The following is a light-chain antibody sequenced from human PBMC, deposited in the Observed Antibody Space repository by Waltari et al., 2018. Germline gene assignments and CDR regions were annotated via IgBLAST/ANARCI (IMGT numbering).Light chain of an antibody. CDR3: QTGGHGTWV. CDR2: VNSDGSH. Sequence: QLVLTQSPLASASLGASVKLTCTLSSGHSTNVIAWLQKRPEKGPRYLMKVNSDGSHNKGDEIPDRFSGSSSGAERYLTISSLQSEDEADYYCQTGGHGTWVFGGGTKLTVL. V-gene: IGLV4-69*01. J-gene: IGLJ3*02. CDR1: SGHSTNV.